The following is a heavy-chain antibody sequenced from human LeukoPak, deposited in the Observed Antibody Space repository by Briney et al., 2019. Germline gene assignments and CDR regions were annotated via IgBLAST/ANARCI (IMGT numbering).Heavy chain of an antibody. CDR3: ARDNPMIGAFDI. CDR2: IYYSGST. Sequence: PSETLSLTCTVSGGSISSYYWSWIRQPPGKGLEWIGYIYYSGSTNYNPSLKSRVTISLDTSKNQFSLKLSSLTAADTAVYYCARDNPMIGAFDIWGQGTMVTVSS. D-gene: IGHD3-22*01. CDR1: GGSISSYY. J-gene: IGHJ3*02. V-gene: IGHV4-59*01.